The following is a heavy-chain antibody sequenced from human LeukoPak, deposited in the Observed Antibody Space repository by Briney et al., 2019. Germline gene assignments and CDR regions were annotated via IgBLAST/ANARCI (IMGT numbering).Heavy chain of an antibody. Sequence: ASVKVSCKASGYTFTAYYIHWVRQAPGQGLEWMGWINPNSGGTNYAQKFQGRVTMTRDTSSSTAYMELSRLRSDDSAVYYCATSSSGFYSYFDHWGQETLVTVSS. CDR2: INPNSGGT. J-gene: IGHJ4*02. V-gene: IGHV1-2*02. CDR3: ATSSSGFYSYFDH. D-gene: IGHD3-22*01. CDR1: GYTFTAYY.